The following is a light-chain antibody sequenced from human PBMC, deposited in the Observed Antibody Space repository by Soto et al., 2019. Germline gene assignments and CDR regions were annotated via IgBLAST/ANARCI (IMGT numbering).Light chain of an antibody. CDR1: SSDVGGYYY. CDR2: DVS. CDR3: SSYTSSGTPV. V-gene: IGLV2-14*01. J-gene: IGLJ3*02. Sequence: QSALTQPASVSGSPRQSITISCTGTSSDVGGYYYVSWYQQFPGKAPKLIIYDVSDRPSGISDRFSGSKSGNTASLTISGLQAEDEADYYCSSYTSSGTPVFGGGTKVTVL.